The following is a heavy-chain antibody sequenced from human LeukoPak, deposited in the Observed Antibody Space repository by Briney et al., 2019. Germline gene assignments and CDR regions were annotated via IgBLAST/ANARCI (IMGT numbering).Heavy chain of an antibody. CDR3: AKGGDVTTSDY. V-gene: IGHV3-48*01. Sequence: GGSLRLSCAASGFTFSSYSMNWVRQAPGKGLEWVSYISSASNTIYYADSVKGRFTISRDNAKNTLYLQMSSLRAEDTAVYYCAKGGDVTTSDYWGQGTLVTVSS. CDR1: GFTFSSYS. CDR2: ISSASNTI. D-gene: IGHD4-11*01. J-gene: IGHJ4*02.